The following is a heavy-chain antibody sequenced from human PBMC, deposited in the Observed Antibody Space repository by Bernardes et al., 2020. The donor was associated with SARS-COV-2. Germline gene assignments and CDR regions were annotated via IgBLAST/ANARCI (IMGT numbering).Heavy chain of an antibody. CDR3: ARDLLTDYDSSGYYLPDGFEI. J-gene: IGHJ3*02. V-gene: IGHV3-21*06. CDR1: GFTFSNHT. CDR2: ISSSSSYI. D-gene: IGHD3-22*01. Sequence: GGSLRLSRAASGFTFSNHTMNWVRQAPGKGLQRVSSISSSSSYIFYADDVKGRFTISRANAKNSVYLQMNSLRAEDTAVYHCARDLLTDYDSSGYYLPDGFEIWGQGTMVTVSS.